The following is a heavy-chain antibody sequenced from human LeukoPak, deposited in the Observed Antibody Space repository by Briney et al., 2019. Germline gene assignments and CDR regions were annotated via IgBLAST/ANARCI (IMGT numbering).Heavy chain of an antibody. CDR1: GYTFTSYF. CDR2: INPGGGST. Sequence: ASVKVSCKASGYTFTSYFLHWVRQAPGQGLEWMGIINPGGGSTRYAQKFQGRITMTRDTSTSTVYMELSSLRSEDTAVYYCARVRGYDDSRGYCNWFDPWGQGTLVTVSS. J-gene: IGHJ5*02. CDR3: ARVRGYDDSRGYCNWFDP. V-gene: IGHV1-46*01. D-gene: IGHD3-22*01.